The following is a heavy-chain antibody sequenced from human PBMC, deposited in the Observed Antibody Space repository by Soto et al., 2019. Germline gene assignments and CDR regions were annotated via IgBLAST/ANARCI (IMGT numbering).Heavy chain of an antibody. CDR2: IYYGGST. CDR1: VGSISSSSYY. Sequence: PSETLSLTCTVSVGSISSSSYYWCWIRQPPGKGLEWIWSIYYGGSTYYNPSLKSRATMSVDTSKNQFSLKLSSVTAADTAVYYCARHSDNAYSSGWYYYYYGMDVWGQGTTVTVSS. CDR3: ARHSDNAYSSGWYYYYYGMDV. J-gene: IGHJ6*02. D-gene: IGHD6-19*01. V-gene: IGHV4-39*01.